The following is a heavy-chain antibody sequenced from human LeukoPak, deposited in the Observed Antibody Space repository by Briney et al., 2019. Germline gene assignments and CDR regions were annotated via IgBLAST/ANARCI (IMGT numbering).Heavy chain of an antibody. CDR3: ARDSAAAGTWDYFQH. J-gene: IGHJ1*01. Sequence: PGGSLRLSCAASGFTFSSYAMHWVRQAPGKGLEWVAVISYDGSNKYYADSVKGRFTISRDNSKNTLYLQMNSLRAEDTAVYYCARDSAAAGTWDYFQHWGQGTLVTVSS. CDR2: ISYDGSNK. CDR1: GFTFSSYA. D-gene: IGHD6-13*01. V-gene: IGHV3-30-3*01.